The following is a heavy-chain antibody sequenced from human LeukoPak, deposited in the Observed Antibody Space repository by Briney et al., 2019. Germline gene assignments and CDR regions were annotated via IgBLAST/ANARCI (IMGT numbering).Heavy chain of an antibody. D-gene: IGHD6-13*01. CDR3: ASMGTPDIAAAGMVQDY. V-gene: IGHV4-34*01. CDR1: GGSFSGYY. J-gene: IGHJ4*02. Sequence: SETLSLTCAVYGGSFSGYYWSWIRQPPGKGLEWIGEINHSGSTNYNPSLKSRVTISVDTSKNQFSLKLSSVTAADTAVYYCASMGTPDIAAAGMVQDYWGQGTLVTVSS. CDR2: INHSGST.